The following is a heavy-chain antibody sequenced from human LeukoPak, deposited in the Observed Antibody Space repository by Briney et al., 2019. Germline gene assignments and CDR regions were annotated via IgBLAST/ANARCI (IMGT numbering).Heavy chain of an antibody. CDR1: GDSISSSSYS. Sequence: SETLSLTCTVSGDSISSSSYSWGWIRQPPGKGLEWIGSIYYSGNTYYNASLKSQVSISIDTSKNQFSLRLTSVTAADTAVYYCARQTGSGLFILPGGQGTLVTVSS. V-gene: IGHV4-39*01. D-gene: IGHD3/OR15-3a*01. CDR2: IYYSGNT. J-gene: IGHJ4*02. CDR3: ARQTGSGLFILP.